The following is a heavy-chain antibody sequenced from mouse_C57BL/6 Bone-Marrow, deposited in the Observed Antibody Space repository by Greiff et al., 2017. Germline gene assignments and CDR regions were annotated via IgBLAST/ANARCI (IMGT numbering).Heavy chain of an antibody. V-gene: IGHV1-66*01. D-gene: IGHD1-2*01. CDR2: IYPGSGNT. Sequence: VQLVESGPELVKPGASVKISCKASGYSFTSYYIHWVKQRPGQGLEWIGWIYPGSGNTKYNEKFKGKATLTADTSSSTAYMQLSSLTSEDSAVYYCARGVLRPYYFDYWGQGTTLTVSS. CDR3: ARGVLRPYYFDY. J-gene: IGHJ2*01. CDR1: GYSFTSYY.